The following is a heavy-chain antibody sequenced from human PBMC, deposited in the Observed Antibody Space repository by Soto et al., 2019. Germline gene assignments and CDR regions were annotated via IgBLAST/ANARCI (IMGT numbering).Heavy chain of an antibody. V-gene: IGHV1-18*01. CDR3: ASGSIAVAGTWGPSYYYGMDV. Sequence: ASVKVSCKASGYTFTSYGISWVRQAPGQGLEWMGWISAYNGNTNYAQKLQGRVTMTTDTSTSTAYMELRSLRSDDTAVYYCASGSIAVAGTWGPSYYYGMDVWGQGSPVTVSS. J-gene: IGHJ6*02. CDR1: GYTFTSYG. CDR2: ISAYNGNT. D-gene: IGHD6-19*01.